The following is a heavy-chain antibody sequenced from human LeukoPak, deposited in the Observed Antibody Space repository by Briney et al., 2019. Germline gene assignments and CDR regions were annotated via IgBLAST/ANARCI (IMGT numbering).Heavy chain of an antibody. J-gene: IGHJ4*02. Sequence: GGSLRLACAASGFTFSSYAMSWVRQAPGKGLEWVSAIGGRDGSTYYADSVKGRFTISRDNSKNTLYVQMNSLRAEDTAVYYCAKGHYYGSGSLDYWGQGTLVTVSS. CDR3: AKGHYYGSGSLDY. D-gene: IGHD3-10*01. CDR2: IGGRDGST. CDR1: GFTFSSYA. V-gene: IGHV3-23*01.